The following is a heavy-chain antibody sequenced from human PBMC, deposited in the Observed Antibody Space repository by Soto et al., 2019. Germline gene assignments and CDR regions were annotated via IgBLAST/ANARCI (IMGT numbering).Heavy chain of an antibody. J-gene: IGHJ5*02. V-gene: IGHV4-34*01. CDR1: GGSFSGYY. Sequence: PSETLSVTCGVSGGSFSGYYWSWIRQPPGKGLEWIGELNDSGNSNYNPCLKRRVVISVDTPKSEFSLKMNTVTAADTGVYYCARVRRWRPEDMVDLWGQGALVTVSS. CDR3: ARVRRWRPEDMVDL. D-gene: IGHD3-10*01. CDR2: LNDSGNS.